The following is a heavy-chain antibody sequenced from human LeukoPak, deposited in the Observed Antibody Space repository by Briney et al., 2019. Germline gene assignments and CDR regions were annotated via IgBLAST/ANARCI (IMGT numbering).Heavy chain of an antibody. CDR3: AREGESYGLHQTTDFDY. CDR1: GFTFSSYW. D-gene: IGHD3-10*01. V-gene: IGHV3-7*01. J-gene: IGHJ4*02. CDR2: IKQDGSEK. Sequence: GGSLRLSCAASGFTFSSYWMSWVRQAPGKGLEWVANIKQDGSEKYYVDSVKGRFTISRDNAKNSLYLQMNSLRAEDTAVYYCAREGESYGLHQTTDFDYWGQGTLVTVSS.